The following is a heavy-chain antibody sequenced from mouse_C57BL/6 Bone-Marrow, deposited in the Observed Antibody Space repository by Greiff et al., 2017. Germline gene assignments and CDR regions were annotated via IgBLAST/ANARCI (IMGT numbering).Heavy chain of an antibody. CDR3: ARGRIYDGYYEGYFDV. J-gene: IGHJ1*03. V-gene: IGHV1-72*01. Sequence: QVQLQQPGAELVKPGASVKLSCKASGYTFTSYWMHWVKQRPGRGLEWIGRIDPNRGGTKYNEKFKSKATLTVDKPSSTSYMQLSSLTSEDSAVYYCARGRIYDGYYEGYFDVWGTGTTVTVSS. D-gene: IGHD2-3*01. CDR2: IDPNRGGT. CDR1: GYTFTSYW.